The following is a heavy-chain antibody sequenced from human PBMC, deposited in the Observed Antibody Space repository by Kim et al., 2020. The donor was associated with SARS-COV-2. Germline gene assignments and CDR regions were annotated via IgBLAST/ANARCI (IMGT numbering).Heavy chain of an antibody. Sequence: SQTLSLTCAISGDSVSSNSAAWNWIRQSPSRGLEWLGRTYYRSKWYNDYAVSVKSRITINPDTSKNQFSLQLNSVTPEDTAVYYCARERDYYDSSGYYYYFDCWGQGTLVTVSS. J-gene: IGHJ4*02. V-gene: IGHV6-1*01. CDR2: TYYRSKWYN. CDR3: ARERDYYDSSGYYYYFDC. D-gene: IGHD3-22*01. CDR1: GDSVSSNSAA.